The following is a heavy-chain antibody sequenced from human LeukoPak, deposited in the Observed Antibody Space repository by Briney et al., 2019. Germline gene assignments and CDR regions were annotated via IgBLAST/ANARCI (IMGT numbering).Heavy chain of an antibody. J-gene: IGHJ4*02. CDR1: GGSIGSGDCF. CDR2: IYYSGST. Sequence: ASETLSLTCTVSGGSIGSGDCFWSWIRQPPGKGLEWIGFIYYSGSTYYNPSLKSRVTMSVDTSKNQFSLKLSSVTAADTAVYYCARASTGDRPRRYFNSWGQGTLVTVSS. D-gene: IGHD7-27*01. CDR3: ARASTGDRPRRYFNS. V-gene: IGHV4-30-4*01.